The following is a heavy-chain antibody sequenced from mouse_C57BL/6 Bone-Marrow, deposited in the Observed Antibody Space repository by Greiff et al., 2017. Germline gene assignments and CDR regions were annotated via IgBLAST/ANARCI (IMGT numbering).Heavy chain of an antibody. CDR2: IDPSDSYT. CDR1: GYTFTSYW. V-gene: IGHV1-50*01. J-gene: IGHJ2*01. CDR3: ARGYYGY. D-gene: IGHD1-1*01. Sequence: VKLQQPGAELVKPGASVKLSCKASGYTFTSYWMQWVKQRPGQGLEWIGEIDPSDSYTNYNQKFKGKATLTVDTSSSTAYMQLSRLTSEDSAVYYCARGYYGYWGQGTTLTVSS.